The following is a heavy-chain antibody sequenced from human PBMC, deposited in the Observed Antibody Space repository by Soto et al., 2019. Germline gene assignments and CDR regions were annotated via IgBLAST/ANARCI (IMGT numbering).Heavy chain of an antibody. CDR2: IIPIFGTA. J-gene: IGHJ6*02. CDR3: AAGGYSYGSGLYYYYGMDV. Sequence: QVQLVQSGAEVKKPGSSVKVSCKASGGTFSSYAISWVRQAPGQGLEWMGGIIPIFGTANDAQKFQGRVTITADESTSTAYMELSSLRSEDTAVYYCAAGGYSYGSGLYYYYGMDVWGQGTTVTVSS. D-gene: IGHD5-18*01. CDR1: GGTFSSYA. V-gene: IGHV1-69*01.